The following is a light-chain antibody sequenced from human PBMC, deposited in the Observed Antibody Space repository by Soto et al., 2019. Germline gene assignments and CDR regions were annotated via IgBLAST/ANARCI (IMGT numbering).Light chain of an antibody. CDR1: SSNIGARSD. CDR3: QSYDSSLSGWV. J-gene: IGLJ3*02. CDR2: GNS. V-gene: IGLV1-40*01. Sequence: QAVLTQPPSVSGAPGQMVTISCTGSSSNIGARSDVHWYQQLPGTAPKLLIYGNSNRPSGVPDRFSGSKSGTSASLAITGLQAEDEADYYCQSYDSSLSGWVFGGGTKLTVL.